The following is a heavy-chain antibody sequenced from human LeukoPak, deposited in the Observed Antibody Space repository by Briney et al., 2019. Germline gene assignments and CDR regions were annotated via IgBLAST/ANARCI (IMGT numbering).Heavy chain of an antibody. CDR1: GGSISSYY. D-gene: IGHD6-13*01. V-gene: IGHV4-59*01. Sequence: SETLSLTCTVSGGSISSYYWSWIRQPPGKGLEWIGYISYSGSTNYNPSLKSRVTISVDTSKHQFSLRLYSVTAADTAVYFCARGAIAATGCFQFWGQGALVTVSS. J-gene: IGHJ4*02. CDR2: ISYSGST. CDR3: ARGAIAATGCFQF.